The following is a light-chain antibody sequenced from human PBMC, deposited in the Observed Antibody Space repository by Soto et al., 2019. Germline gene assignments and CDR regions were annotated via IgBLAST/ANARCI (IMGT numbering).Light chain of an antibody. Sequence: QSALTQPASVSGSPGQSITISCTGTSSDVGGYIYVSWCQQHPGKAPKLMIHEVSNRPSGVSNRFSGSKSGNTASLTISGLQAEDEADYYCSSYTVNNTYVFGTGTKLTV. CDR3: SSYTVNNTYV. CDR2: EVS. CDR1: SSDVGGYIY. V-gene: IGLV2-14*01. J-gene: IGLJ1*01.